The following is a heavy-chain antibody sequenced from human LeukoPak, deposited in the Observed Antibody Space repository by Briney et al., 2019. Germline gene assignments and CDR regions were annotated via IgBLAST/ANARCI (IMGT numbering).Heavy chain of an antibody. V-gene: IGHV3-74*01. CDR1: GFTFSSYW. Sequence: GGSLRLSCAASGFTFSSYWMHWVRQAPEKGLVWVSHINSDGSNTGYADSVKGRFTISRDNAKNTLYLQMNSLRAEDTAVYYCARVGRIQCFDYWGQGTLVTVSS. J-gene: IGHJ4*02. CDR2: INSDGSNT. CDR3: ARVGRIQCFDY. D-gene: IGHD5-18*01.